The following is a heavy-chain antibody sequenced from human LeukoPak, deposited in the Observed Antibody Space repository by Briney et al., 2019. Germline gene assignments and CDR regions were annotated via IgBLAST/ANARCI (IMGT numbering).Heavy chain of an antibody. CDR2: IGGSDGNT. CDR3: AKHQRGGYDSPSHF. Sequence: GGSLRLSCSASGFTFNIYAMNWVRQAPGKGLEWVSSIGGSDGNTYYADSVKGRFTISRDTSKNTLYSQMNSLRAEDTAIYYCAKHQRGGYDSPSHFWGQGTLVTVSS. D-gene: IGHD5-12*01. J-gene: IGHJ4*02. V-gene: IGHV3-23*01. CDR1: GFTFNIYA.